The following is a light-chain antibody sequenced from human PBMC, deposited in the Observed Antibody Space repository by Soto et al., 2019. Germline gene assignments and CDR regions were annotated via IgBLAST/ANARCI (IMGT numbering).Light chain of an antibody. CDR3: SSYTTSRTLV. V-gene: IGLV2-14*03. CDR1: SSDVGGYNY. Sequence: QSALTQPASVSGSPGQSITISCTGTSSDVGGYNYVSWYQQHPGKAPKLMIYDVTNRPSGISNRVSGSKSGNTASLTISGLQAEDEADYYCSSYTTSRTLVFGGGTKVTVL. CDR2: DVT. J-gene: IGLJ2*01.